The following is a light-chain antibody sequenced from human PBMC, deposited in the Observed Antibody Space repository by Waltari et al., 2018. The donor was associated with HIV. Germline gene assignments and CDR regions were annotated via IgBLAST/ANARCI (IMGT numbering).Light chain of an antibody. CDR1: RSGLSIANDRNY. J-gene: IGKJ4*01. CDR2: WAS. Sequence: DIVMTQSPDSLVVSLGERSTINCKSSRSGLSIANDRNYLAWYQQKSGQPPRLLIYWASSRDSGVPARFSGSGSRADFTLTINSLQAEDVAVYYCQQYYTTPLTFGGGTKVEIK. V-gene: IGKV4-1*01. CDR3: QQYYTTPLT.